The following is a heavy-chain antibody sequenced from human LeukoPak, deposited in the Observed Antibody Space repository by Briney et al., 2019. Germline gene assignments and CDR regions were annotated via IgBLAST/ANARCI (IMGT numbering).Heavy chain of an antibody. CDR3: ARYYYGSGSYLDY. CDR2: ISTTGSTI. J-gene: IGHJ4*02. Sequence: GGSLRLSCAASGFTFSSYSMNWVRQAPGRGLEWVSYISTTGSTIYYADSVKGRFTISRDNAKNSLYLQMDSLRAEDTAVYYCARYYYGSGSYLDYWGQGTLVTVSS. V-gene: IGHV3-48*01. D-gene: IGHD3-10*01. CDR1: GFTFSSYS.